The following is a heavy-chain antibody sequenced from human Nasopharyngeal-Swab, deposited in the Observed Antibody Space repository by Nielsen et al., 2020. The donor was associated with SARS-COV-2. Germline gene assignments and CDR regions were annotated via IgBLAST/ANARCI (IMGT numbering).Heavy chain of an antibody. V-gene: IGHV1-3*01. Sequence: ASVKVSCKASGYTFTSYAMHWVRQAPGQRLEWMGWINAGNGNTKYSQKFQGRVTITRDTSASTAYMELSSLRSEDTAVYYCARAKDGGNGFYFDYWGQGTLVTVSS. CDR1: GYTFTSYA. CDR3: ARAKDGGNGFYFDY. CDR2: INAGNGNT. J-gene: IGHJ4*02. D-gene: IGHD4-23*01.